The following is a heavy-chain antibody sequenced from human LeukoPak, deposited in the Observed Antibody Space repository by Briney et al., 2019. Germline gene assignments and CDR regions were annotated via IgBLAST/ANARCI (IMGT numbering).Heavy chain of an antibody. CDR2: IDPSDSYT. CDR1: GYHFTSYW. V-gene: IGHV5-10-1*01. Sequence: GESLKISFKGSGYHFTSYWISWVRQMPGKGLEWMGRIDPSDSYTNSSPSFQCQVTISGEKSISTGSLQWNSLKASDTAIYYCARLRDGTIDYWGQGTLVTVSS. CDR3: ARLRDGTIDY. J-gene: IGHJ4*02.